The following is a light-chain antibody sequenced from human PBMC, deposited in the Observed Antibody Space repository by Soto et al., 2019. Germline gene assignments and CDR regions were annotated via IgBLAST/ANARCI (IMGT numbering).Light chain of an antibody. Sequence: EIVMTQSPATLSVSPGERATLSCRASQSVSSNLAWYQQKPGQAPRLLIYGASTRATGIPARFSGSGSGTDCTLTISSLQSEEFAVYYCQQYNNLLFTFGPGTKVDIK. CDR1: QSVSSN. CDR2: GAS. J-gene: IGKJ3*01. CDR3: QQYNNLLFT. V-gene: IGKV3-15*01.